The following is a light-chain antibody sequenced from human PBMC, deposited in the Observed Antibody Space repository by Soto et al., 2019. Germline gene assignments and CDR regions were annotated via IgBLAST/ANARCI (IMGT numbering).Light chain of an antibody. CDR2: DVS. J-gene: IGKJ1*01. Sequence: DIQMTQSPSTLSASVGDRVTITCRASQSIGRWLAWYQQKPGKAPRLLIHDVSSLQSGVPPRFSGSGSGTEFTLTIRSLQPDDIATYYCQQYSSYSAWTFGEGTKVDIK. CDR3: QQYSSYSAWT. V-gene: IGKV1-5*01. CDR1: QSIGRW.